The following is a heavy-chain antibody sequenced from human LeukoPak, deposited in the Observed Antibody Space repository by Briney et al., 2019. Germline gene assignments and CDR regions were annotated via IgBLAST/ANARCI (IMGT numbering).Heavy chain of an antibody. CDR1: GYTFTGYY. CDR2: INPNSGGT. CDR3: ARALVGATPFDY. D-gene: IGHD1-26*01. V-gene: IGHV1-2*02. J-gene: IGHJ4*02. Sequence: ASVKVSCKASGYTFTGYYMHWVRQAPGQGLEWMGWINPNSGGTNYAQEFQGRVTMTRDTSISTAYRELSRLRSDDTAVYYCARALVGATPFDYWGQGTPVTVSS.